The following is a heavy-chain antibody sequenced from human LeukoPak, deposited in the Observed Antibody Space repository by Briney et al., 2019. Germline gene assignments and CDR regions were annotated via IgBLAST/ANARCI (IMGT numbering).Heavy chain of an antibody. CDR2: IFGSGGSA. J-gene: IGHJ4*02. Sequence: GGSLRLSCAASGFTFGSYAMYWVRQAPGEGLEWVSGIFGSGGSAHYADSVKGRFTISRDNSKNTVYLQMDSLRAEDTATYYCAKTTTGYSSGRYPAWPIDYWGQGTLVTVSS. D-gene: IGHD2-15*01. CDR3: AKTTTGYSSGRYPAWPIDY. CDR1: GFTFGSYA. V-gene: IGHV3-23*01.